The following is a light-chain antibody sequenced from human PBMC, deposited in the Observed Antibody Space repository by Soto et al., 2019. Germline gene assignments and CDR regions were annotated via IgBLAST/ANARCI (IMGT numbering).Light chain of an antibody. CDR2: EGS. CDR3: CSYADRSTPWV. Sequence: QSVLAQPASVSGSPGQSITISCTGTSSDVGGYNLVSWYQHHPGKAPKLMIYEGSKRPSGVSNRFSGSNSGNTASLTISGLQAEDEADYYCCSYADRSTPWVFGGGTKVTVL. V-gene: IGLV2-23*01. CDR1: SSDVGGYNL. J-gene: IGLJ3*02.